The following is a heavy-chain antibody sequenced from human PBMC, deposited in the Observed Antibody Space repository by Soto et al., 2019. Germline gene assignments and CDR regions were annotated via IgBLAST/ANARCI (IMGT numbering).Heavy chain of an antibody. D-gene: IGHD4-17*01. J-gene: IGHJ4*02. V-gene: IGHV1-18*01. Sequence: QVQLVQSGAEVKKSGASVKVSCKASGYSFPNFGIHWVRQAPGQGLEWMAWISAYNGKTHYAQKVQGRVTVTTDTSTSTAYMELRRLRSDDTAVYYCARRYGDPSSAAGFDYWGQGTLVTVSS. CDR1: GYSFPNFG. CDR2: ISAYNGKT. CDR3: ARRYGDPSSAAGFDY.